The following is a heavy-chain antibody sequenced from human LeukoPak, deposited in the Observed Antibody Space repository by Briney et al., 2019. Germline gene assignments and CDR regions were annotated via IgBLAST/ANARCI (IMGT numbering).Heavy chain of an antibody. CDR1: GFTFSSYA. J-gene: IGHJ4*02. CDR3: VKGARLQLVYDY. D-gene: IGHD6-6*01. CDR2: ISSNGGST. V-gene: IGHV3-64D*06. Sequence: RALRLSCSASGFTFSSYAMHWVRQAPGKGLEYVSAISSNGGSTYYADSVKGRFTISRDNSKNTLYLQMSSLRAEDTAVYYCVKGARLQLVYDYWGQGTLVTVSS.